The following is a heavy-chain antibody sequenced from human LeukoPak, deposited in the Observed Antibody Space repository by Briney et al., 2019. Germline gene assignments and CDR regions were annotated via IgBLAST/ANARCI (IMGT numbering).Heavy chain of an antibody. D-gene: IGHD2-21*02. CDR1: AFRFSRYW. J-gene: IGHJ5*02. CDR3: AIGCRGDCLSSGYES. CDR2: IKEDGSEK. Sequence: GGSLRLSCAASAFRFSRYWMSWVRQAPGKGLEWVANIKEDGSEKHYVDSAKGRFTMSRDNAKNSLYLQMNSLRAEDTAVYYCAIGCRGDCLSSGYESWGQGILVTVSS. V-gene: IGHV3-7*01.